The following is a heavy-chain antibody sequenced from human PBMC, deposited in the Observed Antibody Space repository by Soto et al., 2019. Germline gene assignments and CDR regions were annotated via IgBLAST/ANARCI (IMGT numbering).Heavy chain of an antibody. CDR2: IIPMIGTA. J-gene: IGHJ4*02. CDR3: ARGGFSSSYRLDY. Sequence: QVQLVQSWAEVKKPGSSVTVSCKASGGTLSNYAINWVRQAPGQGLEWMGGIIPMIGTANYAKKFQGRVTITADGSTSTAYMELSSLRSEDTAVYYFARGGFSSSYRLDYWGQGTLVAVSS. V-gene: IGHV1-69*01. D-gene: IGHD6-6*01. CDR1: GGTLSNYA.